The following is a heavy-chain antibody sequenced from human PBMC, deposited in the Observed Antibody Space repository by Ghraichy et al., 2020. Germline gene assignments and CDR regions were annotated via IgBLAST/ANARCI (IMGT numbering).Heavy chain of an antibody. Sequence: SETLSLTCAVSGYSISSSNWWGWIRQPPGKGLEWIGYIYYSGSTYYNPSLKSRVTMSVDTSKNQFSLKLSSVTAVDTAVYYCANHDYGDAYRLYYYYYMDVWGKGTTVTVSS. CDR1: GYSISSSNW. CDR3: ANHDYGDAYRLYYYYYMDV. J-gene: IGHJ6*03. V-gene: IGHV4-28*01. CDR2: IYYSGST. D-gene: IGHD4-17*01.